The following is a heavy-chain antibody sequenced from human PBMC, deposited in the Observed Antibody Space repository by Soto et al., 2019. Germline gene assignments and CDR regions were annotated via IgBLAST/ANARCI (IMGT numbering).Heavy chain of an antibody. CDR1: GFSISSGFY. CDR3: ARAFYGDSAAYYSGMDV. V-gene: IGHV4-38-2*01. J-gene: IGHJ6*02. Sequence: SETLSLTCAVSGFSISSGFYWGWIRQPPGKGLEWIGSIYRSGSTYYNPSLKSRVTISVDTSKNQFSLKLSSVTAADTAVYYCARAFYGDSAAYYSGMDVWGQGTTVTVSS. CDR2: IYRSGST. D-gene: IGHD4-17*01.